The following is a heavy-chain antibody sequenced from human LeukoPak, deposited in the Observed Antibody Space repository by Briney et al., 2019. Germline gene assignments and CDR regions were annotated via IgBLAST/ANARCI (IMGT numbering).Heavy chain of an antibody. D-gene: IGHD1-1*01. Sequence: PSETLSLTCTVSGGSISGYYWSWIRQPAGKGLEWIGRIYTSGSTNYNPSLKSRVIMSVDTSKNQLSLKLSSVTAADTAVYYCARAQAGTFSRLDPWGQGTLVTVSS. J-gene: IGHJ5*02. CDR3: ARAQAGTFSRLDP. V-gene: IGHV4-4*07. CDR1: GGSISGYY. CDR2: IYTSGST.